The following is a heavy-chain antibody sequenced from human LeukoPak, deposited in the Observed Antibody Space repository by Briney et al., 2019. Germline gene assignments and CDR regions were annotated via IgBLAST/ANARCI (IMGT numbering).Heavy chain of an antibody. J-gene: IGHJ6*03. CDR2: IYYSGST. V-gene: IGHV4-59*01. CDR1: GGSIISYY. Sequence: SETLSLTCTVSGGSIISYYWSWIRQPPGKGLEWIGYIYYSGSTNYNPSLKSRVTISVDTSKNQFSLKLSSVTAADTAVYYCARVYYDFWSGHRTNYYMDVWGKGTTVTVSS. D-gene: IGHD3-3*01. CDR3: ARVYYDFWSGHRTNYYMDV.